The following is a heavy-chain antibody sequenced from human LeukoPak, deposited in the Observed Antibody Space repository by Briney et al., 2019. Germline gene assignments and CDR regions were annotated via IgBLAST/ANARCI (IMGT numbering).Heavy chain of an antibody. CDR1: GFTFSSYA. CDR2: ISYDGSNK. Sequence: PGGSLRLSCAASGFTFSSYAMHWVRQAPGKGLEWVAVISYDGSNKYYADSVKGRFTISRDNSKNTLYLQMNSLRAEDTAVYYCAKDWTAVGSGSPTTYYYYYMDVWGKGTTVTISS. V-gene: IGHV3-30*04. D-gene: IGHD3-10*01. CDR3: AKDWTAVGSGSPTTYYYYYMDV. J-gene: IGHJ6*03.